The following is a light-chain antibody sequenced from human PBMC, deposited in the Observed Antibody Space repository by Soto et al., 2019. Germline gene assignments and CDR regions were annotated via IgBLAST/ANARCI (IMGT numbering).Light chain of an antibody. CDR1: QSVSSSY. CDR3: QQDGSSPKT. V-gene: IGKV3-20*01. J-gene: IGKJ1*01. Sequence: IVMSQSPATLSVSPGARATLSFSATQSVSSSYLAWYQQKPGQAPRLLIYGASSRATGIPDRFSGSGSGTDFTLTISRLQPEDFASYYCQQDGSSPKTFGQGTKVDIK. CDR2: GAS.